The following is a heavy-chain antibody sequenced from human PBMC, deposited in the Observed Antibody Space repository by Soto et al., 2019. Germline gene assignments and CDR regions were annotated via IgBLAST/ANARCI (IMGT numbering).Heavy chain of an antibody. D-gene: IGHD3-10*01. CDR3: ARRDCGRGTNSEFGAPAFAY. CDR2: VSSSGSST. CDR1: GFTFNNYD. V-gene: IGHV3-23*01. Sequence: EVQLLESGGGLVQPGGSLRLSCAASGFTFNNYDMTWVRQAPGKGLEWVSSVSSSGSSTYYADSVKGRFTISRDNPKNTRYLRMSSRSAADTAVYFCARRDCGRGTNSEFGAPAFAYWGQGNLVTVTS. J-gene: IGHJ4*02.